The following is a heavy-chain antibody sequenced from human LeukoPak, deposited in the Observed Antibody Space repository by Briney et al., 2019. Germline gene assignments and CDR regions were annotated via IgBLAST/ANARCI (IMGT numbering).Heavy chain of an antibody. CDR2: IYYRGST. J-gene: IGHJ4*02. D-gene: IGHD4-17*01. Sequence: PSETLSLTCTVSGGSISSYYWTWIRQSPGKGLEWIGDIYYRGSTNYNPSLKSRVTISVDTSKTQFSLKLTSVTAADTAVYYCARNYGDYVVPFFDYWGQGTLVTVSS. CDR3: ARNYGDYVVPFFDY. CDR1: GGSISSYY. V-gene: IGHV4-59*01.